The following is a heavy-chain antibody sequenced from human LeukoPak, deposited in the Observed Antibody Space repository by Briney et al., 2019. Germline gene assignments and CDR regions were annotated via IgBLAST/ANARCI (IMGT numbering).Heavy chain of an antibody. CDR1: GGSFSGYY. CDR3: ARGRWLRSAFDY. J-gene: IGHJ4*02. CDR2: INHSGST. Sequence: SETLSLTCAVYGGSFSGYYWSWIRQPPGKGLEWIGEINHSGSTNYNPSLKSRVTISVDTSKNQFSLKLNSVTAADTAVYCCARGRWLRSAFDYWGQGTLVTVSS. V-gene: IGHV4-34*01. D-gene: IGHD5-12*01.